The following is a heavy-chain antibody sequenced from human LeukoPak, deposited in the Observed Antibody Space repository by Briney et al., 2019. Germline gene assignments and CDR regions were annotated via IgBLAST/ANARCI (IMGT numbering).Heavy chain of an antibody. CDR1: GGSISSGSYY. CDR2: IYTSGST. D-gene: IGHD3-10*01. J-gene: IGHJ6*03. CDR3: ARDPALWFGEQLFYYFMDV. Sequence: SETLSLTCTVSGGSISSGSYYWSWVRQPAGKGLEWIGRIYTSGSTNYNPSLKSRVTISVDTSKNQFSLKLSSVTAADTAVYYCARDPALWFGEQLFYYFMDVWGKGTTVTISS. V-gene: IGHV4-61*02.